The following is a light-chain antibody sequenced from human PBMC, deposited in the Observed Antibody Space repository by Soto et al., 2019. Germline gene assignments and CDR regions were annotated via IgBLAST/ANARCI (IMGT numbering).Light chain of an antibody. J-gene: IGKJ1*01. V-gene: IGKV3-15*01. Sequence: EIVLTRSPATLPVSPGQRGTHSCRASQNIRRNLAWYQQKPGQAPSLRIYQASTRAPGIPARLTGGGARTEFTLTISSMQSEDYAVYCCQQYKNCPHFGQGTNVDI. CDR3: QQYKNCPH. CDR2: QAS. CDR1: QNIRRN.